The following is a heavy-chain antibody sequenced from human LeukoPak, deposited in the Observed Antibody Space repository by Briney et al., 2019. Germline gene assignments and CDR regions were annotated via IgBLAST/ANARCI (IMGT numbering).Heavy chain of an antibody. CDR1: GFTFSNAW. J-gene: IGHJ4*02. CDR2: ISSSSSYI. D-gene: IGHD5-18*01. V-gene: IGHV3-21*01. CDR3: AREGGLQLWGFGY. Sequence: GGSLRLSCAASGFTFSNAWMSWVRQAPGKGLEWVSSISSSSSYIYYADSVKGRFTISRDNAKNSLYLQMNSLRAEDTAVYYCAREGGLQLWGFGYWGQGTLVTVSS.